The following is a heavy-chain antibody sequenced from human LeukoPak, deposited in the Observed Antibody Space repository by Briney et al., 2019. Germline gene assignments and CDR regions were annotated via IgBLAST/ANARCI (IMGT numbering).Heavy chain of an antibody. D-gene: IGHD4-23*01. J-gene: IGHJ4*02. V-gene: IGHV1-58*02. CDR3: ARQGYGGHSQGAADY. CDR2: IVVGSGNT. CDR1: GFTFSNSA. Sequence: VASVKVSCKASGFTFSNSAMQWVRQARGQRLEWIGWIVVGSGNTNYAQKLQGRVTITRDMSTSTAYMELSSLRSDDTAVYYCARQGYGGHSQGAADYWGQGTLVTVSS.